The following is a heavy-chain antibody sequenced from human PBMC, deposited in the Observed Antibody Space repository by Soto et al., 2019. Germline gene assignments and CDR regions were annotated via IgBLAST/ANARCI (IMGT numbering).Heavy chain of an antibody. CDR3: ARVTLGA. CDR2: ISTDNGDT. V-gene: IGHV1-18*01. J-gene: IGHJ3*01. Sequence: QVQLVQSGPEVKKPGASVKVSCKASGYIFTECGLSWVRQAPGQGLEWLGWISTDNGDTNYAQRLRGRVSMTTDTSTSTAYMELRSLRSDDTATYYCARVTLGAWGQGTMVTVSS. CDR1: GYIFTECG.